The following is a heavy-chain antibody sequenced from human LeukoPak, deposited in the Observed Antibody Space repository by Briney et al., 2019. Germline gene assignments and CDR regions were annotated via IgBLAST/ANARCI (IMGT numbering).Heavy chain of an antibody. CDR3: ARDFMYNSNCPGC. CDR2: ISGSGGST. Sequence: GGSLRLSCAASGFTFSTYGMSWVRLAPGKGLEWVSSISGSGGSTHYADFVKGRFTISRDNSKNTLYLQMNSLGAEDTAVYYCARDFMYNSNCPGCWGQGTLVTVSS. CDR1: GFTFSTYG. D-gene: IGHD6-13*01. V-gene: IGHV3-23*01. J-gene: IGHJ4*02.